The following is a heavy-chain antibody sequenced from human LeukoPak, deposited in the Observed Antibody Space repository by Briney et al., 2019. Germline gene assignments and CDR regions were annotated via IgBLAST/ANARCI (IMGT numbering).Heavy chain of an antibody. CDR2: MYYSGTT. CDR3: ARVGPHYYYYYMDV. Sequence: SETLSLTCSVSSGSITNTTYHWGWIRQPPGKGLEWIGSMYYSGTTYYNPSLKSRVTIFVDTSKNQFSLKLSFVTAADTAVYYCARVGPHYYYYYMDVWGKGTTVTVSS. J-gene: IGHJ6*03. CDR1: SGSITNTTYH. V-gene: IGHV4-39*01.